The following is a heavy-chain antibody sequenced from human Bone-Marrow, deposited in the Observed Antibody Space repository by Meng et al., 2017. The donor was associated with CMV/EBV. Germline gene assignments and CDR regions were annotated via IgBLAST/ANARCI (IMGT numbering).Heavy chain of an antibody. D-gene: IGHD6-13*01. J-gene: IGHJ4*02. CDR1: GTFSSYG. CDR3: ARCIAAAAVGLYYFDY. CDR2: IIPMFGTT. V-gene: IGHV1-69*06. Sequence: GTFSSYGISWVRQAPGQGLEWMGGIIPMFGTTNYAQKFQGRVTITADKSTNTAYMELSSLRSEDTAVYYCARCIAAAAVGLYYFDYWGQGTLVTVSS.